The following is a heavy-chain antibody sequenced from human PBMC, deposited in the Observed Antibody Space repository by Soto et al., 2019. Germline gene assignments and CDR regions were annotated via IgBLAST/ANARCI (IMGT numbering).Heavy chain of an antibody. J-gene: IGHJ6*02. V-gene: IGHV4-59*12. CDR3: ARGTTLYYYYYGMDV. CDR2: MYHSGNT. D-gene: IGHD4-17*01. Sequence: SETLSLTCNVSGGSISSNSWNWIRQSPGKGLEWIGYMYHSGNTKYNPSLKSRVAISGDTSKNQISLKLSSVTAADTAVYYCARGTTLYYYYYGMDVWGQGTTVTVS. CDR1: GGSISSNS.